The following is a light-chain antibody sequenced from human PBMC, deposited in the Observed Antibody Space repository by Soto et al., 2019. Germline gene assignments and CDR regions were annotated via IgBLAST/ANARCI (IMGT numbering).Light chain of an antibody. CDR3: SSYTTCSTVV. J-gene: IGLJ1*01. V-gene: IGLV2-14*01. CDR1: SSDVGNYNY. Sequence: QSVLTQPASVSGSPGQSINISCTGTSSDVGNYNYVSWYQQHPGKAPKLMIYEVSYRPSGVSNRFSGSKSGNTASLTISGLQAEDEADYYCSSYTTCSTVVFGSGTKVTVL. CDR2: EVS.